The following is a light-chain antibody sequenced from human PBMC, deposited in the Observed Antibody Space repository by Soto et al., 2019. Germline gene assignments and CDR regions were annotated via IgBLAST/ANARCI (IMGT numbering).Light chain of an antibody. Sequence: EIVMTQSPAILSVSPGERSTLSCRASQSVSSNLAWYQQKPGHAPRLLMYGASTRATGIPARFSGSGSGTEFTLTISSLHSEDFALYYCQQYNDWVTFGQGTRREIK. CDR1: QSVSSN. CDR3: QQYNDWVT. V-gene: IGKV3D-15*01. J-gene: IGKJ5*01. CDR2: GAS.